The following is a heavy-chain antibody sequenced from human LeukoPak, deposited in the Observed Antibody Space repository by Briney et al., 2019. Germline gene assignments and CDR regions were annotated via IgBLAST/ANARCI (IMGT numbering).Heavy chain of an antibody. Sequence: SETLSLTCTVSGSSISSYYWGWLRQPPGKGLEWIGYIYYSGSTNYNPSLKSRVTISVDTSKNQFSLKLSSVTAADTAVYYCARYAPLLGPDYWGQGTLVTVSS. V-gene: IGHV4-59*01. J-gene: IGHJ4*02. CDR3: ARYAPLLGPDY. CDR1: GSSISSYY. CDR2: IYYSGST. D-gene: IGHD3-10*01.